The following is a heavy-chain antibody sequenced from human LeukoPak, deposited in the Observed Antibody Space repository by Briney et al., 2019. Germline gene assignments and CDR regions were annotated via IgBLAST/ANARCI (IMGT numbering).Heavy chain of an antibody. CDR2: INWNGGST. J-gene: IGHJ4*02. Sequence: GGSLRLSCAASGFTFDDYGMSWVRQAPGKGLEWVSGINWNGGSTGYADSVKGRFTISRDNSKNTLYLQMNSLRAEDTAVYYCAKDGAPDYYDSSGRFDYWGQGTLVTVSS. D-gene: IGHD3-22*01. CDR1: GFTFDDYG. CDR3: AKDGAPDYYDSSGRFDY. V-gene: IGHV3-20*04.